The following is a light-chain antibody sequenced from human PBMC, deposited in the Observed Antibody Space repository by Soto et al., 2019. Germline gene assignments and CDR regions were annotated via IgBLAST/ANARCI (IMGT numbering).Light chain of an antibody. V-gene: IGKV1-39*01. CDR2: GAS. CDR3: QQTYSTPWT. Sequence: DIQMTQSPSSLSASLGDRVTISCRASQSFSNNLNWYQQKAGKAPKLLIYGASSLQSGVPSRFSGSRSGTDFTLTISSLVPEDFATYYCQQTYSTPWTFGQGTTGDIK. CDR1: QSFSNN. J-gene: IGKJ1*01.